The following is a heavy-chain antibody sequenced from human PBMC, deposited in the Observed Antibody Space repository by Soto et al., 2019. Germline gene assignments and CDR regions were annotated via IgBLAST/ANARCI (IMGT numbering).Heavy chain of an antibody. Sequence: QVQLQQWGAGLLKPSETLSLTCAVNGESFIGYYWTWIRQTPEKGLEWIGGINHSGATKFNPSLKRRVTLLVDASSNQFSLKMTSVTAADTAVYYCARTAANWGYYYGMDVWGQGTTVTVAS. CDR2: INHSGAT. CDR3: ARTAANWGYYYGMDV. D-gene: IGHD6-25*01. CDR1: GESFIGYY. V-gene: IGHV4-34*01. J-gene: IGHJ6*02.